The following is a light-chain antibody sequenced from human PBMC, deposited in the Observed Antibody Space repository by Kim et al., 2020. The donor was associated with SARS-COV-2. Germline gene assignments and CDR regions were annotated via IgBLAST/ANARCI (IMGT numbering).Light chain of an antibody. Sequence: SSVKLTCTLSSRHSSYIIAWHQQQPGKAPRYLMKLEGSGSYNKGSGVPYRFSGSSSGADRYLTISNLQSEDEADYYCETWDTNIRVFGGGTQLTVL. V-gene: IGLV4-60*03. CDR2: LEGSGSY. J-gene: IGLJ3*02. CDR3: ETWDTNIRV. CDR1: SRHSSYI.